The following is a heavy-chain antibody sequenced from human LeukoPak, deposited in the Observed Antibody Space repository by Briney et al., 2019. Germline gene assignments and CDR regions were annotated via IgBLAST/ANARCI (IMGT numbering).Heavy chain of an antibody. CDR1: GYTFTGHY. CDR2: INPNSGGT. J-gene: IGHJ4*02. CDR3: ARARMRGSGATDY. D-gene: IGHD1-14*01. Sequence: WASVKVSCKASGYTFTGHYMHWVRQAPGQGLEWMGWINPNSGGTNFAQKFQGRVTMTRDTSINTAYMELSRLRSDDTAVYYCARARMRGSGATDYWGQGTLVTVSS. V-gene: IGHV1-2*02.